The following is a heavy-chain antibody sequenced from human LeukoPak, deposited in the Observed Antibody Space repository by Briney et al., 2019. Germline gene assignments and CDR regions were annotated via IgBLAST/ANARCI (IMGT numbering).Heavy chain of an antibody. V-gene: IGHV3-23*01. D-gene: IGHD2-8*01. Sequence: GGSLTLSCAASGFTFSSYAMSCVRQAPGKGLEWVSPISGSGGSTYYADSVKGRFAISRDNSKNTLYLQMNSLRAEDTAVYYCAKLPRGYCTNGVCYLAHWGQGTLVTVSS. CDR1: GFTFSSYA. CDR3: AKLPRGYCTNGVCYLAH. J-gene: IGHJ4*02. CDR2: ISGSGGST.